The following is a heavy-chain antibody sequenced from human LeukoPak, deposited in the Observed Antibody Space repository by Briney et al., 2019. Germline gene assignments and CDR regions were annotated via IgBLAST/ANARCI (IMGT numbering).Heavy chain of an antibody. D-gene: IGHD2-2*02. J-gene: IGHJ6*02. CDR2: IYYSTST. CDR1: GGSITSSIDY. V-gene: IGHV4-39*01. CDR3: ARHQCSGTRCYNFYFYGMDV. Sequence: SETLSLTCTVSGGSITSSIDYWGWVRQPPGKGLEWFATIYYSTSTQYNPSLKSRVTMSVHTSKNQFSLKLSSMNAADTAVYYCARHQCSGTRCYNFYFYGMDVWGQGTTVTVSS.